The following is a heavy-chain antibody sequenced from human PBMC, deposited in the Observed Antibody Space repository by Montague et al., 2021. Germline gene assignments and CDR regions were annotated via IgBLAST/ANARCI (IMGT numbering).Heavy chain of an antibody. D-gene: IGHD2-8*01. Sequence: SLRLSCAASGFTFGAYGMTWGRQAPGKGLEYVSSISRNSHHIYSADSLRGRFTISRDNARNLLYLQMDSLRAEDTAVYYCARISSNGVFNAFDPWGRGTVVIVSS. V-gene: IGHV3-21*01. J-gene: IGHJ3*01. CDR3: ARISSNGVFNAFDP. CDR1: GFTFGAYG. CDR2: ISRNSHHI.